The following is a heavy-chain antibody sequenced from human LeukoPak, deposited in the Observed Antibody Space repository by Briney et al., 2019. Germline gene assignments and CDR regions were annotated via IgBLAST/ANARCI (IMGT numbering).Heavy chain of an antibody. CDR3: ARGSRAIRVRYYYMDV. V-gene: IGHV4-34*01. D-gene: IGHD3-10*01. CDR2: INHSGST. J-gene: IGHJ6*03. CDR1: GGSFSGYY. Sequence: SETLSLTCAVYGGSFSGYYWSWIRQPPGKGLEWIGEINHSGSTNYNPSLKSRVTISVDTPKNQFSLKLSSVTAADTAVYYCARGSRAIRVRYYYMDVWGKGTTVTVSS.